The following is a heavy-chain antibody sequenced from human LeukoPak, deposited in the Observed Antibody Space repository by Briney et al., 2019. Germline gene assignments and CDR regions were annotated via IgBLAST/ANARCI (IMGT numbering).Heavy chain of an antibody. Sequence: PGGSLRLSCAASGFTVSSNYMSWVRQAPGKGLEWVSAISGSGDSTYYADSVKGRFTISRDNSKNTLYLQMNSLRAEDTAVYYCANEYYDSSGYYVYWGQGTLVTVSS. J-gene: IGHJ4*02. CDR1: GFTVSSNY. D-gene: IGHD3-22*01. CDR3: ANEYYDSSGYYVY. V-gene: IGHV3-23*01. CDR2: ISGSGDST.